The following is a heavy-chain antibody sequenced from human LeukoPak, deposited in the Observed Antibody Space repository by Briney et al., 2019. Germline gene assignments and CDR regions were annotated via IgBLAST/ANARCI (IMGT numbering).Heavy chain of an antibody. CDR2: IIPILGIA. J-gene: IGHJ4*02. CDR3: ATYSGSHRDYFDY. CDR1: GGTFSSYT. V-gene: IGHV1-69*02. D-gene: IGHD1-26*01. Sequence: ASVKVSCKASGGTFSSYTISWVRQAPGQGPEWMGRIIPILGIANYAQKFQGRVTITADKSTSTAYMELSSLRSEDTAVYYCATYSGSHRDYFDYWGQGTLVTASS.